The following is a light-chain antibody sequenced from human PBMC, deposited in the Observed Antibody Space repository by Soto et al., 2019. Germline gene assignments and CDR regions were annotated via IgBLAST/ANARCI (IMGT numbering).Light chain of an antibody. V-gene: IGKV4-1*01. Sequence: DIVMTQSPDSLAVSLGERATINCKSRQSVLNRSNNKSYSAWFQQKPGQPPKLLIYWASTRQAGVPDRFSCSGYGTDFTLTISSLQAEYVAVYYGQQYYSLPYTFGQGTKLEIK. CDR3: QQYYSLPYT. J-gene: IGKJ2*01. CDR1: QSVLNRSNNKSY. CDR2: WAS.